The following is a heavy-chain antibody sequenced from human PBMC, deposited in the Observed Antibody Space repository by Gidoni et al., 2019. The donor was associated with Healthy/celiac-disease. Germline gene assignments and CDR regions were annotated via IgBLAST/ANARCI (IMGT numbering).Heavy chain of an antibody. J-gene: IGHJ4*02. CDR2: INPGGGST. V-gene: IGHV1-46*01. D-gene: IGHD2-21*01. Sequence: QVQLVQSGAEVKKPGASVKVSCKASGYTFTSYYMHWVRQAPGQGLEWMGIINPGGGSTSYAQKFQGMFTMTRDTSTSTVYMELSSLSSEDTAVYYCARENCGGDCHGGCGAGYWGQGTLVTVSS. CDR1: GYTFTSYY. CDR3: ARENCGGDCHGGCGAGY.